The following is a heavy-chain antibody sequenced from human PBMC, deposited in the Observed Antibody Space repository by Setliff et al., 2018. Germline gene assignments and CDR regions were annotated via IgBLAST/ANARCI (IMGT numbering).Heavy chain of an antibody. CDR3: ARGGDYYDSRDLDY. CDR1: GYTFTSYG. V-gene: IGHV1-18*01. J-gene: IGHJ4*02. CDR2: ISSSNGNT. Sequence: GASVKVSCKASGYTFTSYGISWVRQAPGQGLEWMGLISSSNGNTNYAQKLQGRVTMTTDTSTSTAYMELRCLRSDATAVYYCARGGDYYDSRDLDYWGQGTLVTVSS. D-gene: IGHD3-22*01.